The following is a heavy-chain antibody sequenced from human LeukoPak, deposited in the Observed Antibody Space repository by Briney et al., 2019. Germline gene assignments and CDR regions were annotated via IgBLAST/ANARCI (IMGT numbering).Heavy chain of an antibody. V-gene: IGHV3-23*01. Sequence: GGSLRLSCAASGFTFSSYAMSWVRQAPGKGLEWVAGILDSGYSTYYANSVKGRFTISRDNSNNTLYLQMNSLRAEDTAVYYCAKLGGHPLHNYYVGVWGKGTTVAVSS. D-gene: IGHD3-16*01. CDR3: AKLGGHPLHNYYVGV. J-gene: IGHJ6*03. CDR1: GFTFSSYA. CDR2: ILDSGYST.